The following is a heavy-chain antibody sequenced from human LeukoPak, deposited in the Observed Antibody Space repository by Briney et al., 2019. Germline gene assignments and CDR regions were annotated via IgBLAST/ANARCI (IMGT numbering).Heavy chain of an antibody. D-gene: IGHD6-6*01. Sequence: GASVNVSCKASGYTFTGYYMHWVRQAPGQGLEWMGWINPNSGGTNYAQKFQGRVTMTRDTSISTAYMELSRLRSEDTAVYYCARDKQLVHHYWGQGTLVTVSS. CDR2: INPNSGGT. J-gene: IGHJ4*02. V-gene: IGHV1-2*02. CDR1: GYTFTGYY. CDR3: ARDKQLVHHY.